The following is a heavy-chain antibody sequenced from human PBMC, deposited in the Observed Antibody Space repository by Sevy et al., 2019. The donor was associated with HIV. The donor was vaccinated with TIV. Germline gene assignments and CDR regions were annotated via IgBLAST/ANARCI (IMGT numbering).Heavy chain of an antibody. CDR2: ISSSSSTI. D-gene: IGHD3-16*01. CDR3: PRDALHYVWGNTYNWFDP. Sequence: GGSLRLSCAASGFTFSSYSMNWVRQAPGKGLEWISYISSSSSTIYYAYSVKGRFNISRDNAKNSLYLQMNSLRDEDPAVYYCPRDALHYVWGNTYNWFDPWGQGTLVTVSS. V-gene: IGHV3-48*02. CDR1: GFTFSSYS. J-gene: IGHJ5*02.